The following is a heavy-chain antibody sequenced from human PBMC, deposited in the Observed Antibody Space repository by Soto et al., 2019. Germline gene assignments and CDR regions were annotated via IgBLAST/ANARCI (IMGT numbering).Heavy chain of an antibody. Sequence: QVQLVQSGAEVKKPGASVKVSCKASGYTFTGYYMQWVRQAPGQGLDWIGWINPNSGGTNYAQKFQGWVTMTSDTSISSAYMELSRLGSDDTAVYYCARAGYSSNYGMDVWGQGTTVTVSS. D-gene: IGHD5-18*01. V-gene: IGHV1-2*04. CDR1: GYTFTGYY. CDR3: ARAGYSSNYGMDV. J-gene: IGHJ6*02. CDR2: INPNSGGT.